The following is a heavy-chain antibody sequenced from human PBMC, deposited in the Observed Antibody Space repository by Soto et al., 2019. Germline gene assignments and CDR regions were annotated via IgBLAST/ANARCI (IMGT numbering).Heavy chain of an antibody. J-gene: IGHJ4*02. Sequence: QVQLVESGGGVVQPGRSLRLSCAASGFTFSSYGMHWVRQAPGKGLQWVAIISYDGINKYYANSVNGRFTISRDNSKNTLNLKMNSLRAEDTAVYYCAKSMYNWNDGFFDYWGQGTLVTGSS. CDR3: AKSMYNWNDGFFDY. V-gene: IGHV3-30*18. CDR2: ISYDGINK. CDR1: GFTFSSYG. D-gene: IGHD1-1*01.